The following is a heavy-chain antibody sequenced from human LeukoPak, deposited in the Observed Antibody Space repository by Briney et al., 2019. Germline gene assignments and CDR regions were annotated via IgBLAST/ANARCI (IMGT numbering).Heavy chain of an antibody. V-gene: IGHV3-48*03. CDR3: ARGRAFTKGVSVTALDI. J-gene: IGHJ3*02. CDR1: GFTFSSYE. Sequence: GGSLRLSCAASGFTFSSYEINWVRQAPGKGLEWVSYISSSGSTIKYADSVKGRFTISRDNAKNSMYLQMNSLRAEDTAVYYCARGRAFTKGVSVTALDIWGRGTRLTVSS. D-gene: IGHD2-8*01. CDR2: ISSSGSTI.